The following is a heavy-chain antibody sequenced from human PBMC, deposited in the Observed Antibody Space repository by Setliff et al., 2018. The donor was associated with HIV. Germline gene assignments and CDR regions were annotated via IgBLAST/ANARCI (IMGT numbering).Heavy chain of an antibody. Sequence: PSETLSLTCAVYGGSFSGYYWGWIRQPPGKGLEWIGNFYYSGRSHYNPSLKSRVTISVDTSKNQFSLKLISVSAADTAVYYCAKLLPAADMAREIDSWGQGTLVTVSS. CDR3: AKLLPAADMAREIDS. D-gene: IGHD2-2*01. CDR1: GGSFSGYY. V-gene: IGHV4-34*01. J-gene: IGHJ4*02. CDR2: FYYSGRS.